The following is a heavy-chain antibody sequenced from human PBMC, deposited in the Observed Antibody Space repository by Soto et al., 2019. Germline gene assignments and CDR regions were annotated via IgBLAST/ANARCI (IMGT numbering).Heavy chain of an antibody. CDR2: IVPVFPSV. Sequence: ASVKVSCKASGGAFNNYAIYWVRRAPGQGLEWLGTIVPVFPSVYYAPRFQGRLTITADGSTDTVYMMLTSLKSEYTADYYCAREMPSTAAAYFYYGLNVWGQGTSVTVSS. CDR3: AREMPSTAAAYFYYGLNV. J-gene: IGHJ6*02. V-gene: IGHV1-69*13. D-gene: IGHD6-13*01. CDR1: GGAFNNYA.